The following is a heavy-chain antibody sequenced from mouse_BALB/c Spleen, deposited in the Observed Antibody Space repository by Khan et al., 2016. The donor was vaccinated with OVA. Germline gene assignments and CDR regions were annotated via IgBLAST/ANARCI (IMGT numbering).Heavy chain of an antibody. J-gene: IGHJ4*01. D-gene: IGHD1-1*01. CDR2: IYPGSGNT. V-gene: IGHV1-63*02. CDR1: GYTFTNYW. Sequence: QVQLQQSGAELVRPGTSAKMSCKAAGYTFTNYWIGWVKQRPGHGLEWIGDIYPGSGNTNFNEKFKGKATLTADTSFSTAYMQLNSLTSADSAVYYGARPDYYGSGDATMDDWGQGTSVTVSS. CDR3: ARPDYYGSGDATMDD.